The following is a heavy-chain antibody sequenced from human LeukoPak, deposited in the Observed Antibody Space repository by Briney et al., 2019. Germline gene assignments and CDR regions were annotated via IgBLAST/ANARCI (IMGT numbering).Heavy chain of an antibody. CDR1: GFTFGDYA. V-gene: IGHV3-49*04. CDR2: IRSKAYGGTT. D-gene: IGHD3-10*01. Sequence: GGSLRLSCTASGFTFGDYAMSWVRQAPGKGLEWVGFIRSKAYGGTTEYAASVKGRFTISRDDSKSIAYLQMNSLKTEDTAVYYCTRENLGLWFGEFAYFDYWGQGTLVTVSS. CDR3: TRENLGLWFGEFAYFDY. J-gene: IGHJ4*02.